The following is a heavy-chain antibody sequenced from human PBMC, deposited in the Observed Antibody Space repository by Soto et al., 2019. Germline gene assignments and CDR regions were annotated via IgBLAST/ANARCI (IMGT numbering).Heavy chain of an antibody. CDR1: GGSISSSSYY. J-gene: IGHJ6*02. D-gene: IGHD5-18*01. Sequence: SETLSLTCTVSGGSISSSSYYWGWIRQPPGKGLEWIGSINYSGSTYYNPSLKSRVTISVDTSKNQFSLKLSSVTAADTAVYYCARLIVDTAINYYGMDVWGQGTTVTVSS. CDR3: ARLIVDTAINYYGMDV. V-gene: IGHV4-39*01. CDR2: INYSGST.